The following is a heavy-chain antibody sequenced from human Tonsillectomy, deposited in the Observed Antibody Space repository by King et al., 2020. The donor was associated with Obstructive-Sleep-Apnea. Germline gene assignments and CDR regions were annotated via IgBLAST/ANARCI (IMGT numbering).Heavy chain of an antibody. CDR1: GLTFSSYS. CDR3: ASGTYRFDY. V-gene: IGHV3-21*01. J-gene: IGHJ4*02. Sequence: VQLVEYGGGLVKPGGSLRLSCAASGLTFSSYSLNWVRQAPGKGLEWISSISSSGIYISYADSVKGRFTISRDNAKNSLYLQMNSLRAEDTAVYYCASGTYRFDYWGPGTQITVSS. D-gene: IGHD1-26*01. CDR2: ISSSGIYI.